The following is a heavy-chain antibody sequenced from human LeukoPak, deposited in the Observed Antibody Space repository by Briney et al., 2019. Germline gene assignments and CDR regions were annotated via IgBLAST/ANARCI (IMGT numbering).Heavy chain of an antibody. CDR1: GFTFSSYG. V-gene: IGHV3-30*02. CDR2: IRYNGSNK. D-gene: IGHD3-22*01. CDR3: AKDLALTMIAGGEAFDI. Sequence: GGSLRLSCAASGFTFSSYGMHWVRQAPGKGLEWVAFIRYNGSNKYYADSVKGRFTISRDNSKNTLYLQMNSLRAEDTAVYYCAKDLALTMIAGGEAFDIWGQGTMVTVSS. J-gene: IGHJ3*02.